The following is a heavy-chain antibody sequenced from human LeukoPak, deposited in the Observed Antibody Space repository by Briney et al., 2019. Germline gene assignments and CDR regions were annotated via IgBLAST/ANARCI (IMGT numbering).Heavy chain of an antibody. CDR2: IYYSGGT. V-gene: IGHV4-59*01. D-gene: IGHD3-9*01. Sequence: KPSETLSLTCTVSGGSISSYYWSWIRQPPGKGLEWIGYIYYSGGTNYNPSLKSRVTISVDTSKNQFSLKLSSVTAADTAVYYCARASPDILTGYYLDYWGQGTLVTVSS. J-gene: IGHJ4*02. CDR3: ARASPDILTGYYLDY. CDR1: GGSISSYY.